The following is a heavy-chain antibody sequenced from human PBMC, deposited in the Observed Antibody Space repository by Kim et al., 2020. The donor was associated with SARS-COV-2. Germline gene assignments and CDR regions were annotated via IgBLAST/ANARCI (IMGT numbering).Heavy chain of an antibody. J-gene: IGHJ4*02. D-gene: IGHD5-12*01. Sequence: NNSYADSVKGRFTISRDNSKNTLYLQMNSLRAEDTAVYYCAKDLLSGYSYWGQGTLVTVSS. CDR2: NN. V-gene: IGHV3-30*02. CDR3: AKDLLSGYSY.